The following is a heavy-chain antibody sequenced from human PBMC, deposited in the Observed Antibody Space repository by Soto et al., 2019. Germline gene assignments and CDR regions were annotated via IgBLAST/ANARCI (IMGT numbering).Heavy chain of an antibody. CDR2: ISYDGSNK. V-gene: IGHV3-30-3*01. CDR3: AREGYYDILTGYFHWFDP. J-gene: IGHJ5*02. Sequence: QVQLVESGGGVVQPGRSLRLSCAASGFTFSSYAMHWVRQAPGKGPEWVAVISYDGSNKYYADSVKGRFTISRDNSKNTLYLQMNSLRAEDTAVYYCAREGYYDILTGYFHWFDPWGQGTLVTVSS. D-gene: IGHD3-9*01. CDR1: GFTFSSYA.